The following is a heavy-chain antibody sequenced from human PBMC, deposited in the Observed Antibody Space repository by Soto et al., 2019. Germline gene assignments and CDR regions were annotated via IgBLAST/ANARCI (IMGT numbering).Heavy chain of an antibody. D-gene: IGHD3-16*01. J-gene: IGHJ6*02. CDR2: ISYDGSNK. CDR3: ARRGYGMDV. CDR1: RFTFSSYA. Sequence: ESGGGVVQPGRSLRLSCAASRFTFSSYAMHWVRQAPGKGLEWVAVISYDGSNKNYTDSVKGRFTISRDNSKNTLYLQMNSLKAEDTALYYCARRGYGMDVWGQGTTVTVSS. V-gene: IGHV3-30-3*01.